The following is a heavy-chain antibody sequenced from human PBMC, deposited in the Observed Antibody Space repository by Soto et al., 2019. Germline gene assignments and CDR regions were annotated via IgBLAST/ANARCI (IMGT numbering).Heavy chain of an antibody. CDR2: MSPYNGNT. CDR3: PRTPYCSSTSCFPLFWFDP. Sequence: ASVKVSCQASGYTFTSHDIHWVRQATGQRLEWMGWMSPYNGNTDYAQKLQGRVTMTTDTSTSTAYMELRSLRSDDTAVYYCPRTPYCSSTSCFPLFWFDPWGQGTLVTVSS. D-gene: IGHD2-2*01. J-gene: IGHJ5*02. CDR1: GYTFTSHD. V-gene: IGHV1-18*04.